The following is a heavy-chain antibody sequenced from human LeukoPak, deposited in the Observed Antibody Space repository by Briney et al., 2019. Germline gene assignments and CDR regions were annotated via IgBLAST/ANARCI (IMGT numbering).Heavy chain of an antibody. Sequence: GSLRLSCAASGFTVSSNYMSWVRQARGKGLEWVSVIYSGGSTYYADSVKGRFTISRDNSKNTLYLQMNSLRAEDTAVYYCARDLGAYGGNSFHFDYWGQGTLVTVSS. D-gene: IGHD4-23*01. J-gene: IGHJ4*02. CDR1: GFTVSSNY. CDR2: IYSGGST. CDR3: ARDLGAYGGNSFHFDY. V-gene: IGHV3-66*01.